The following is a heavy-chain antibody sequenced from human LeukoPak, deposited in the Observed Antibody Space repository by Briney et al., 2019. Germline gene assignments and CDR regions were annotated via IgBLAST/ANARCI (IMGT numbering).Heavy chain of an antibody. J-gene: IGHJ4*02. D-gene: IGHD6-13*01. Sequence: GASVKVSCKASGYTFTSYGISWVRQAPGQGLEWMGWINTNTGNPTYAQGFTGRFVFSLDTSVSTAYLQISSLKAEDTAVYYCARDYRSLAAAGSHFDFWGQGTLVTVSS. V-gene: IGHV7-4-1*02. CDR1: GYTFTSYG. CDR2: INTNTGNP. CDR3: ARDYRSLAAAGSHFDF.